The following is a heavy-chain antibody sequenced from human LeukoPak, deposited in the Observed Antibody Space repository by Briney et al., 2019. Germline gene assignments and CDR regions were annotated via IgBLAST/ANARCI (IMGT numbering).Heavy chain of an antibody. CDR3: ARVVKSFDY. D-gene: IGHD3-22*01. CDR2: ISYDGSNK. J-gene: IGHJ4*02. CDR1: GFTFSSYA. V-gene: IGHV3-30-3*01. Sequence: GRSLRLSCAASGFTFSSYAMHWVRQAPGKGLEWVAVISYDGSNKYYADSVKGRFTISRDNSKSTLYLQMNSLRAEDTAVYYCARVVKSFDYWGQGTLVTVSS.